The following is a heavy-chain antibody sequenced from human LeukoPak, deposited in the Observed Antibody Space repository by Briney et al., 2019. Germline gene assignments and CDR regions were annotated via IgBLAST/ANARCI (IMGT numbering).Heavy chain of an antibody. CDR3: ARHSSGWYGAFDI. J-gene: IGHJ3*02. Sequence: GGSLRLSCAASGSTFSNYAMSWIRQAPGKGLEWVSYISSSSSYTNYADSVKGRFTISRDNAKNSLYLQMNSLRAEDTAVYYCARHSSGWYGAFDIWGQGTMVTVSS. CDR1: GSTFSNYA. V-gene: IGHV3-11*03. D-gene: IGHD6-19*01. CDR2: ISSSSSYT.